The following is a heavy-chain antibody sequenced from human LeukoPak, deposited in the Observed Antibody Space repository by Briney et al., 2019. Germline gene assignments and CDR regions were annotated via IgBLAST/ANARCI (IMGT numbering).Heavy chain of an antibody. CDR3: ARELVRGVIGAFDI. D-gene: IGHD3-10*01. CDR1: GGSIREYY. V-gene: IGHV4-59*01. CDR2: IYDSGST. J-gene: IGHJ3*02. Sequence: SETLCLTCAVSGGSIREYYLSWIRQPPGKGLEWIGYIYDSGSTNYNPSLKSRVTISVDTSKNHFSLKLSSVTAADTAVYYCARELVRGVIGAFDIWGQGTMVTVSS.